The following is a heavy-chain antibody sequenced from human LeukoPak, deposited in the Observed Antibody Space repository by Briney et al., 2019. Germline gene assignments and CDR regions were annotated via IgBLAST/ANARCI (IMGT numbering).Heavy chain of an antibody. D-gene: IGHD5-18*01. CDR1: GGSISSYY. J-gene: IGHJ4*02. Sequence: SETLSLTCTVSGGSISSYYWSWIRQPPGKGLEWNGYIYYSGSTNYNPSLKSRVTISVDTSKNQFSLKLSSVTAADTAVYYCARAYSPSVWGQGTLVTVSS. V-gene: IGHV4-59*01. CDR3: ARAYSPSV. CDR2: IYYSGST.